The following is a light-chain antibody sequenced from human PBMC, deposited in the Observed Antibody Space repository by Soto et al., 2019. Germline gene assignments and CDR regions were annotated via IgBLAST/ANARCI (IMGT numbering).Light chain of an antibody. CDR1: QSVSSY. V-gene: IGKV3-11*01. CDR3: VQRTTWPWT. J-gene: IGKJ1*01. Sequence: EIVLTQYPATLSLSPGERATLSCRASQSVSSYLAWYQQKPGQPLRLLIYDASNRATGTPARFSGSGSVTDFPLTISSLEPEDFAIYYCVQRTTWPWTIGHGSQVAIK. CDR2: DAS.